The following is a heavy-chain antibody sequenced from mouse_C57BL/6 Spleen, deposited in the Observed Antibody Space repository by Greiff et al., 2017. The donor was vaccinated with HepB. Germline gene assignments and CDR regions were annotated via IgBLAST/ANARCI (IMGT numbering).Heavy chain of an antibody. J-gene: IGHJ4*01. Sequence: QVQLQQSGPELVKPGASVKISCKASGYAFSSSWMNWVKQRPGKGLEWIGRIYPGDGDTNYNGKFKGKATLTADKSSSTAYIQLSSLTSEDSAVYFCARNYGSSYYAMDYWGQGTSVTVSS. CDR3: ARNYGSSYYAMDY. D-gene: IGHD1-1*01. CDR2: IYPGDGDT. CDR1: GYAFSSSW. V-gene: IGHV1-82*01.